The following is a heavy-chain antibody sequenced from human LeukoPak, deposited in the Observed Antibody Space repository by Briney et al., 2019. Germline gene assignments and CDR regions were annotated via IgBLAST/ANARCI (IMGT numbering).Heavy chain of an antibody. CDR3: AKDLRGYSGSYYAFDY. D-gene: IGHD1-26*01. V-gene: IGHV3-9*01. J-gene: IGHJ4*02. Sequence: PGGSLRLSCAASGFTFDDYAMHWVRQAPGKGLEWVSGISWNSGSIGYADSVKGRFTISRDNAKNSLYLQMNSLRAEDTALYYCAKDLRGYSGSYYAFDYWGQGTLVTVSS. CDR2: ISWNSGSI. CDR1: GFTFDDYA.